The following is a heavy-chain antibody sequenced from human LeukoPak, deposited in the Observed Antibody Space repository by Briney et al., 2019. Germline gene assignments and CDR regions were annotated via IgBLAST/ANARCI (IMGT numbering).Heavy chain of an antibody. D-gene: IGHD6-19*01. CDR1: GGSISSGDYY. CDR3: ARGRSKQWLVRWPLDV. Sequence: SETLSLTCTVSGGSISSGDYYWSRIRQPPGKGLEWIGYIYYSGSTYYNPSLKSRVTISVDTSKNQFSLKLSSVTAADTAVYYCARGRSKQWLVRWPLDVWGQGTTVTVSS. J-gene: IGHJ6*02. CDR2: IYYSGST. V-gene: IGHV4-30-4*01.